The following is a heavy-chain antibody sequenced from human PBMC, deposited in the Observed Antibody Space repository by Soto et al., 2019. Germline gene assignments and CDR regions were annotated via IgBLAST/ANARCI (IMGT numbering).Heavy chain of an antibody. CDR1: GFTVSSNY. CDR3: ARDTAYPPRRPETVTDYYYYYMDV. J-gene: IGHJ6*03. CDR2: IYSGGST. V-gene: IGHV3-53*04. Sequence: GGSLRLSCAASGFTVSSNYMSWVRQAPGKGLEWVSVIYSGGSTYYADSVKGRFTIPRQNSKNTLYLQMNGLRAEDTAVYYRARDTAYPPRRPETVTDYYYYYMDVWGKGTTVTVSS. D-gene: IGHD4-4*01.